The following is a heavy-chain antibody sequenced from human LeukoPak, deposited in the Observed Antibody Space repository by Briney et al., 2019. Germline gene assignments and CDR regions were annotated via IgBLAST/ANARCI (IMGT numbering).Heavy chain of an antibody. CDR3: ASGGISRPLYGMDV. D-gene: IGHD2/OR15-2a*01. CDR1: GYTFTSYG. J-gene: IGHJ6*02. V-gene: IGHV1-46*01. CDR2: INPSGGST. Sequence: GASVTVSCKASGYTFTSYGMSWVRQPPGQGLEWMGIINPSGGSTSYAQKFQGRVTMTRDTSTSTVYMELSSLRSEDTAVYYCASGGISRPLYGMDVWGQGTTVTVSS.